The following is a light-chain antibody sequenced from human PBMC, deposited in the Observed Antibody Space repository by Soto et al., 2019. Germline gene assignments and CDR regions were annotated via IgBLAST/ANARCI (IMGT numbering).Light chain of an antibody. Sequence: EIVLTQSPGTLSLSPGERATLSCRASQIVSSSYLAWYQQKPGQAPRLLIYGASSRATGIPDRFSGSGSGTDFTLTISRLEPADFAVYYCQQYGSSPWTFGQGTKVEIK. J-gene: IGKJ1*01. CDR3: QQYGSSPWT. CDR2: GAS. CDR1: QIVSSSY. V-gene: IGKV3-20*01.